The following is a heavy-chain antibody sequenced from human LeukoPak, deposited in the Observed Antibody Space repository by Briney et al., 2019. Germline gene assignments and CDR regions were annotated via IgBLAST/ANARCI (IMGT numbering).Heavy chain of an antibody. Sequence: SETLSLTCTVSGASISGTSYYWTWTRHLPGEGLEWLGFIHFSGTVYYNPSLSSRLIISADTSKNQMSLKLSSVTAADTAVYYCEAGGDTAKGGEYWCQGTQVTVSS. V-gene: IGHV4-31*03. CDR1: GASISGTSYY. D-gene: IGHD5-18*01. CDR3: EAGGDTAKGGEY. J-gene: IGHJ4*02. CDR2: IHFSGTV.